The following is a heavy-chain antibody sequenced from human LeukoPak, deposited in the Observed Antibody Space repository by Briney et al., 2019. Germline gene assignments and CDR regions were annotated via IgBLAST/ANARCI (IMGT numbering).Heavy chain of an antibody. V-gene: IGHV4-59*11. Sequence: SGTLSLTCTVSGGSIRSHYWSWVRQPPGKGLEWIGYFYYSGNTYYNPSLKSRVTISVDTSKNQFSLHLTSVTAADTAVYYCATSSNWSLLYLDYWGQGSLVTVSS. CDR2: FYYSGNT. J-gene: IGHJ4*02. CDR3: ATSSNWSLLYLDY. D-gene: IGHD6-13*01. CDR1: GGSIRSHY.